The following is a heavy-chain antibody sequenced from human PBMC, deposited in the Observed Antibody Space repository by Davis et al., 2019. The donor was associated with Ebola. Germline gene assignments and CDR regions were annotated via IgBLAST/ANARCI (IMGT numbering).Heavy chain of an antibody. CDR3: AKPERIAVAGTRFCLDY. J-gene: IGHJ4*02. CDR2: ISGSGGST. CDR1: GFTFSSYA. D-gene: IGHD6-19*01. V-gene: IGHV3-23*01. Sequence: GESLKISCAASGFTFSSYAMSWVRQAPGKGLEWVSAISGSGGSTYYADSVKGRFTIPRDNSKNTLYLQMNSLRAEDTAVYYCAKPERIAVAGTRFCLDYWGQGTLVTVSS.